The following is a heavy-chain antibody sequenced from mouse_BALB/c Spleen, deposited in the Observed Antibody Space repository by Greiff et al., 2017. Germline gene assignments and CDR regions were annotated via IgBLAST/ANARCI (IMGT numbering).Heavy chain of an antibody. CDR3: TRRLLHYAMDY. D-gene: IGHD2-13*01. CDR1: GYTFTSYY. V-gene: IGHV1S81*02. CDR2: INPSNGGT. Sequence: QVQLKESGAELVKPGASVKLSCKASGYTFTSYYMYWVKQRPGQGLEWIGEINPSNGGTNFNEKFKSKATLTVDKSSSTAYMQLSSLTSEDSAVYYCTRRLLHYAMDYWGQGTSVTVSS. J-gene: IGHJ4*01.